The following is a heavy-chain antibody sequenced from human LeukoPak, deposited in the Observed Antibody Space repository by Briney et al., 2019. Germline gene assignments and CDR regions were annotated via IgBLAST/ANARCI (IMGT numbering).Heavy chain of an antibody. J-gene: IGHJ4*02. V-gene: IGHV1-2*02. CDR1: GYTFTGYY. CDR3: ARTTRTYDILTGWGPQFDY. CDR2: INPNSGGT. Sequence: ASMKVSCKASGYTFTGYYMHWVRQAPGQGLEWMGWINPNSGGTNYAQKFQGRVTMTRDTSISTAYMELSRLRSDDTAVYYCARTTRTYDILTGWGPQFDYWGQGTLVTVSS. D-gene: IGHD3-9*01.